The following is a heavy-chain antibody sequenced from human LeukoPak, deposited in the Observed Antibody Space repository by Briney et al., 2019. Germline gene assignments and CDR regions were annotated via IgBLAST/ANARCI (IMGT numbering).Heavy chain of an antibody. CDR1: GASISSSSYY. CDR3: ARHYDSSGYGIDY. D-gene: IGHD3-22*01. V-gene: IGHV4-39*01. J-gene: IGHJ4*02. CDR2: IYYSGST. Sequence: SETLSLTCTVSGASISSSSYYWGWIRQPPGKGLEWIGGIYYSGSTYYNPSLKSRVTISVDTSKNQFSLKLSSVTAADTAVYYCARHYDSSGYGIDYWGQGTLVTVSS.